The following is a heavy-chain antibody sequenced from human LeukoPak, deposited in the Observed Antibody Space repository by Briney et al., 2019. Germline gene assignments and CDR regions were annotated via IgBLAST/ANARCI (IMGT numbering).Heavy chain of an antibody. Sequence: GASVKVSCKASGYTFTGYYMHWVRQAPGQGLEWMGWINPNSGGTNYAQKFQGRVTMTRDTSISTAYMELSRLRSDDTAVYYCAARRASTYCTWFDYWGQGTLVTVSS. J-gene: IGHJ4*02. V-gene: IGHV1-2*02. CDR3: AARRASTYCTWFDY. CDR1: GYTFTGYY. CDR2: INPNSGGT. D-gene: IGHD2-8*01.